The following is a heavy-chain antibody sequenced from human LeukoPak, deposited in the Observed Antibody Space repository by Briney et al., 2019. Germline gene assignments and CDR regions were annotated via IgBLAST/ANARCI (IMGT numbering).Heavy chain of an antibody. CDR1: GYTFTGYY. CDR2: INPNSGNT. J-gene: IGHJ5*02. D-gene: IGHD6-6*01. CDR3: ARGPVRCIAARRCWFDP. Sequence: ASVKVSCNASGYTFTGYYMHWVRQAAGQGLEWMGWINPNSGNTGYPQKFQGRVTITRNTSISTAYMELSSLRSEDTAVYYCARGPVRCIAARRCWFDPWGQGTLVTVSS. V-gene: IGHV1-8*03.